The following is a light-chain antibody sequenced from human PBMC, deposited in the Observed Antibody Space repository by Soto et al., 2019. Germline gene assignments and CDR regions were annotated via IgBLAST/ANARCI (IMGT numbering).Light chain of an antibody. J-gene: IGKJ2*01. CDR1: QSVSSN. CDR3: QQYNNWPET. CDR2: GAS. V-gene: IGKV3-15*01. Sequence: EVVMTQSPATLSVSPGERATLSCRASQSVSSNLAWYQQKPGQAPRLLIYGASTRATGMSARFSGSGSGTEFTLTISSLQSEDSAVYYCQQYNNWPETFGQGTKLEIK.